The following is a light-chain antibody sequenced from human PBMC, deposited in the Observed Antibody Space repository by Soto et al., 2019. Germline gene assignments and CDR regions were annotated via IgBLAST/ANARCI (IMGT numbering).Light chain of an antibody. CDR3: QQYNDWPRLT. CDR1: QRVTSN. J-gene: IGKJ4*01. CDR2: GAS. V-gene: IGKV3-15*01. Sequence: EIVMTQSPATLSVFPGERATLSCRASQRVTSNLAWYQQKPGQAPRLLMYGASTRASGVPARFSGSGSGTEFTLTISSLQSEDFAVYYCQQYNDWPRLTFGGGTKVEIK.